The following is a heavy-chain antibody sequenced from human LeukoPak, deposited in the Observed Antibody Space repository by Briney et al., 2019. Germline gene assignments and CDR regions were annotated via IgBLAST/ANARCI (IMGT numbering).Heavy chain of an antibody. J-gene: IGHJ6*02. CDR1: GGTFSSYA. D-gene: IGHD2-2*01. V-gene: IGHV1-69*13. CDR3: ARPGWSSPAAMFGMDV. Sequence: SVKVSCKASGGTFSSYAISWVRQAPGQGLEWMGGIIPIFGTANYEQKFQGRVTITADESTSTAYMELSSLRSEDTAVYYCARPGWSSPAAMFGMDVWGQGTTVTVSS. CDR2: IIPIFGTA.